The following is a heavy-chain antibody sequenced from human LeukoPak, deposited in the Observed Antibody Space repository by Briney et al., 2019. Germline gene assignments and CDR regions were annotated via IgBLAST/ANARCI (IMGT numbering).Heavy chain of an antibody. V-gene: IGHV3-48*01. CDR3: AKQSGSYAGYFDY. J-gene: IGHJ4*02. CDR2: ISSSSSTI. Sequence: GGSLRLSCAASGFTFSNYAMNWVRQAPGKGLEWVSYISSSSSTIYYADSVKGRFTISRDNAKNSLYLQMNSLRAEDTAVYYCAKQSGSYAGYFDYWGQGTLVTVSS. CDR1: GFTFSNYA. D-gene: IGHD1-26*01.